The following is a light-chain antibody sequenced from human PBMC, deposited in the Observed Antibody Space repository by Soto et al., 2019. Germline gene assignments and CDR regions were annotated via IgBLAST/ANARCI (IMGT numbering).Light chain of an antibody. V-gene: IGKV3-20*01. CDR3: QQYGNSPWK. CDR2: GAS. J-gene: IGKJ1*01. Sequence: EVVLTQSPGTLALSRGERATLSCRASQSVSSSYLAWYQHRPGQAPRLLIFGASSRATGIPDRFSGTGSGTDLTPTISRLEPEDFAVYYCQQYGNSPWKFRKGTKVDI. CDR1: QSVSSSY.